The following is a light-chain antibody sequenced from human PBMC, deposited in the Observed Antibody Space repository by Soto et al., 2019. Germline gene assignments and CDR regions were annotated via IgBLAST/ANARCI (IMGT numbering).Light chain of an antibody. V-gene: IGKV3-20*01. Sequence: EIVLTQSPGTLSLSPGERATLSCRASQTVTNDYLAWYQQKPGQAPRLLIFGASSRATGIPDRFGGSGSGTDFTLTISSLEPEDFAVYYCQQYGSSPLFIFGPGTKVDFK. CDR3: QQYGSSPLFI. CDR1: QTVTNDY. J-gene: IGKJ3*01. CDR2: GAS.